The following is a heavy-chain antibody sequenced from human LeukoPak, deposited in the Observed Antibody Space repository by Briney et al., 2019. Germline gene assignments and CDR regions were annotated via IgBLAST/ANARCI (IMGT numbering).Heavy chain of an antibody. D-gene: IGHD6-13*01. V-gene: IGHV4-4*07. CDR2: IYTSGST. CDR1: GGSISSYY. J-gene: IGHJ4*02. Sequence: SETLSLTCTVSGGSISSYYWSWIRQPAGKGLEWIGRIYTSGSTNYNPSLKSRVTMSVDTSKNQFSLKLSSVTAADTAVYYCARQAPRIAAAAHFDYWGQGTPVTVSS. CDR3: ARQAPRIAAAAHFDY.